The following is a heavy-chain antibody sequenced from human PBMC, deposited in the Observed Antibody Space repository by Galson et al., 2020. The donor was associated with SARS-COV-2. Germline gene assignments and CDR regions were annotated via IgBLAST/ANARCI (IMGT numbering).Heavy chain of an antibody. V-gene: IGHV4-59*08. CDR1: GGSISNYY. J-gene: IGHJ4*02. CDR2: TSYSGHI. D-gene: IGHD2-15*01. Sequence: SETLSLTCTVSGGSISNYYWSWIRQPPGKGLEWIAFTSYSGHINYSPSLKSRVTISVDTYKNQFSLKMSSVTAADTAVYYCARHAAYCTGGSCESDFDYWGQGTLVTVS. CDR3: ARHAAYCTGGSCESDFDY.